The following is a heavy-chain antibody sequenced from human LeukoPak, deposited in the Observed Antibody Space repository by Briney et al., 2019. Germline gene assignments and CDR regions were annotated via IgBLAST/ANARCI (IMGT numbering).Heavy chain of an antibody. CDR2: IWYDGSNK. CDR3: AREASSGRFHYYFDY. Sequence: IWYDGSNKDYADSVKGRFTISRDNFKDTLYLQMNSLRAEDTAVYYCAREASSGRFHYYFDYWGQGALVTVSS. D-gene: IGHD3-22*01. V-gene: IGHV3-33*01. J-gene: IGHJ4*02.